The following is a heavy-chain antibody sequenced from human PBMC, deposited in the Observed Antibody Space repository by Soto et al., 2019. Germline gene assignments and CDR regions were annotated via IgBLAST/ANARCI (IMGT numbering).Heavy chain of an antibody. CDR2: IWYDGSNK. V-gene: IGHV3-33*01. CDR3: ARDFEQQLFD. CDR1: GFTFSSYG. D-gene: IGHD6-13*01. J-gene: IGHJ4*02. Sequence: QVQLVESGGGVVQPGRSLRLSCAASGFTFSSYGMHWVRQAPGKGLEWVAVIWYDGSNKYYADSVKGRFTISRDNSKNTLYLQMNSLRAEDTAVSYCARDFEQQLFDWGQGTMVTVSS.